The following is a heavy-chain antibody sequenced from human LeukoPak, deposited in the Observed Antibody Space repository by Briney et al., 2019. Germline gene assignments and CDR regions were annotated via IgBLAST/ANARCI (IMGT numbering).Heavy chain of an antibody. CDR3: ARGPAGVSLLWFGEWRGPWFDP. CDR2: INHSGST. Sequence: SETLSLTCAVSGGSISSSNWWSWVRQPPGKGLKWIGEINHSGSTNYNPSLKSRVTISVDTSKNQFSLKLSSVTAADTAVYYCARGPAGVSLLWFGEWRGPWFDPWGQGTLVTVSS. J-gene: IGHJ5*02. CDR1: GGSISSSNW. D-gene: IGHD3-10*01. V-gene: IGHV4-4*02.